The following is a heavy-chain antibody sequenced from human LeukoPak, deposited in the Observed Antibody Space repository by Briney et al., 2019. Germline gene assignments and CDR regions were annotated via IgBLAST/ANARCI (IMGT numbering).Heavy chain of an antibody. CDR3: AIHYYDSSGYYH. Sequence: EASVKVSYKAAGGTFSSYAISWVRQAPGQGLEWMGGIIPIFGTANYAQKFQGRVTITTDESTSTAYMELSSLRSEDTAVYYCAIHYYDSSGYYHWGQGTLVTVSS. CDR1: GGTFSSYA. CDR2: IIPIFGTA. D-gene: IGHD3-22*01. V-gene: IGHV1-69*05. J-gene: IGHJ5*02.